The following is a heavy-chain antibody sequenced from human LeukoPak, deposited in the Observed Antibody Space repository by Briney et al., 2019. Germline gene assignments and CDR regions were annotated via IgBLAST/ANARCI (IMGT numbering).Heavy chain of an antibody. Sequence: GGSLRLSCAASGFTFSSYEMNWVRQAPGKGLEWVSYISSSGSTIYYADSVKGRFTISRDNAKNSLYLQMNSLRAEDTAVYYCAIRPYYYDSLDYWGQGTLVTVSS. V-gene: IGHV3-48*03. D-gene: IGHD3-22*01. CDR3: AIRPYYYDSLDY. CDR1: GFTFSSYE. J-gene: IGHJ4*02. CDR2: ISSSGSTI.